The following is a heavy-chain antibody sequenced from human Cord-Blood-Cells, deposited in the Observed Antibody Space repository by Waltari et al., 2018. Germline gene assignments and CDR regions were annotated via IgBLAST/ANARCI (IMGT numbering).Heavy chain of an antibody. V-gene: IGHV1-69*01. CDR3: ASTYSSSPFDY. CDR1: GGTFSSYA. D-gene: IGHD6-13*01. Sequence: QVQLVQSGAEVKKPGSSVKVSCKASGGTFSSYAISWVRQAPGQGLEWMGVIIPIFGKANYAQKFQGRVTSTADESTSTANMELSSLCSEDTAVYYCASTYSSSPFDYWGQGTLVTVSS. CDR2: IIPIFGKA. J-gene: IGHJ4*02.